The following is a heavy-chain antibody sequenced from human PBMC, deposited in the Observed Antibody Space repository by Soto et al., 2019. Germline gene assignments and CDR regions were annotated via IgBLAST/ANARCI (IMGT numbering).Heavy chain of an antibody. V-gene: IGHV3-13*01. CDR2: IGTAGDT. Sequence: GGSLRLSCAASGFTFSSYDMHWVRQATGKGLEWVSAIGTAGDTYYPGSVKGRFTISRENAKNSLYLQMNGLRAEDTAVYYCARAPRGYYDSSGYGAPDHAFDIWGQGTMVTVSS. CDR3: ARAPRGYYDSSGYGAPDHAFDI. D-gene: IGHD3-22*01. CDR1: GFTFSSYD. J-gene: IGHJ3*02.